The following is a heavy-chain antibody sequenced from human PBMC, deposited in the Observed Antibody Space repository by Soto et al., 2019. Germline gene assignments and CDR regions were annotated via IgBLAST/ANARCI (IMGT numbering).Heavy chain of an antibody. V-gene: IGHV1-3*01. D-gene: IGHD2-15*01. J-gene: IGHJ4*02. CDR1: GYTFISYA. Sequence: QVQLVQSGAEVKKPGASVKVSCKASGYTFISYAMYWVRQAPGHSLEWMGWINAGNGDTRYSQTFQGRVSFTRDTSASTAYMELSSLTSEDTAIYYCAAGGGGSRYWGQGTLVTVSS. CDR3: AAGGGGSRY. CDR2: INAGNGDT.